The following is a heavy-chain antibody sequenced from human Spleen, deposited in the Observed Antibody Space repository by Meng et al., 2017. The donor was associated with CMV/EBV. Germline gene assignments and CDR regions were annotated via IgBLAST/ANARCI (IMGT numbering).Heavy chain of an antibody. J-gene: IGHJ6*02. CDR2: ISWNSGSI. D-gene: IGHD3/OR15-3a*01. V-gene: IGHV3-9*01. CDR1: GFTFDDYA. Sequence: SLKISCAASGFTFDDYAMHWVRQAPGKGLEWVSGISWNSGSIGYADSVKGRFTVSRDNAKNSVYLQMNSLRAEDTAVYYCARDHWTGSSSDVWGQGTTVTVSS. CDR3: ARDHWTGSSSDV.